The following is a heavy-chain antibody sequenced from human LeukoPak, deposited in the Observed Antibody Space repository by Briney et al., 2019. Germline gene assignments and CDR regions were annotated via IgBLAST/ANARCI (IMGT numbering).Heavy chain of an antibody. CDR1: GGSISSYY. CDR2: IYYSGST. Sequence: SETLSLTCTVSGGSISSYYWSWIRQPPGKGLEWIGYIYYSGSTNYNPSLKSRVTISVDTSKNQFSLKLSSVTAADTAVYYCARAPSPGFYGMDVWGQGTTVTVSS. CDR3: ARAPSPGFYGMDV. V-gene: IGHV4-59*08. J-gene: IGHJ6*02.